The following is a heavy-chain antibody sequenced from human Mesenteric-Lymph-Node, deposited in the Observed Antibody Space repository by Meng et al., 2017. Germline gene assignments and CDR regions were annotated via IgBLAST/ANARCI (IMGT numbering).Heavy chain of an antibody. CDR2: INHSGST. D-gene: IGHD4-17*01. V-gene: IGHV4-34*01. CDR1: GGSFSGYY. J-gene: IGHJ5*02. CDR3: ARRYGASAYNWFDP. Sequence: QVQLQQWGAGVLKPSATLSPTCAVYGGSFSGYYLSWIRQAPGKGLEWIGEINHSGSTNYNPSLKSRVTISVDTSKNQFSLKLSSVTAADTAVYYCARRYGASAYNWFDPWGQGTLVTVSS.